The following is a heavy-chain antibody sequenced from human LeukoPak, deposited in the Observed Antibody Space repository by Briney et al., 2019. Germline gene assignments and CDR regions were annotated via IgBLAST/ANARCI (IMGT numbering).Heavy chain of an antibody. CDR1: GGSISSGSYY. V-gene: IGHV4-61*02. D-gene: IGHD3-9*01. Sequence: SETLSLTCTVSGGSISSGSYYWSWIRQPAGKGLEWIGRIYTSGSTNYNPSLKSRVTISVDTSKNQFSLKLSSVTALDTAVYYCARSAGILTGYDYWGQGTLVTVSS. CDR2: IYTSGST. CDR3: ARSAGILTGYDY. J-gene: IGHJ4*02.